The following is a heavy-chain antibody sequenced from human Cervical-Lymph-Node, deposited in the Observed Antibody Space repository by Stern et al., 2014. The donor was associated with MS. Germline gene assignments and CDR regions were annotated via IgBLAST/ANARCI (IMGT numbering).Heavy chain of an antibody. J-gene: IGHJ4*02. CDR2: VFHTATT. CDR3: ARKALSMDHYFDS. V-gene: IGHV4-59*01. D-gene: IGHD2-2*03. CDR1: GASINSYY. Sequence: HVQLQESGPGLVKPSETLSLTCTVSGASINSYYWSWIRQSPGRGLEWVGYVFHTATTNYNPSLKSRVTISLDTSKNQFSLILRSVTAADTAVYYCARKALSMDHYFDSWGQGALVTVSS.